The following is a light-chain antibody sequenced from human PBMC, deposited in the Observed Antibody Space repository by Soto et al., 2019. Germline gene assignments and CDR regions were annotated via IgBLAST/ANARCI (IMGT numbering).Light chain of an antibody. Sequence: VLTQSAGTLSLSPGGRATLSCRASQSVSRRLAWYQQRPGQSPRLLISGASMRASGVPVRFSGSGSGTDFSLTIRGLKPEDFAVYYCQQYRMSPNTFGQGTRLEIK. CDR2: GAS. CDR1: QSVSRR. V-gene: IGKV3-20*01. CDR3: QQYRMSPNT. J-gene: IGKJ5*01.